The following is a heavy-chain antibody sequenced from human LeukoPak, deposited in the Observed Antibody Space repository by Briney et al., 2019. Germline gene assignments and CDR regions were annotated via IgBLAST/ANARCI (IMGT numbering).Heavy chain of an antibody. CDR2: ISSSSSYI. Sequence: PGGSLRLSCAASGFTFSSYSMNWVRQAPGKGLEWVSSISSSSSYIYYADSVKGRFTISRDNAKNSLYLQMDSLRVEDTAVYYCARAQTGSTYGYRYWGQGTLVTVSS. CDR3: ARAQTGSTYGYRY. J-gene: IGHJ4*02. D-gene: IGHD5-18*01. V-gene: IGHV3-21*01. CDR1: GFTFSSYS.